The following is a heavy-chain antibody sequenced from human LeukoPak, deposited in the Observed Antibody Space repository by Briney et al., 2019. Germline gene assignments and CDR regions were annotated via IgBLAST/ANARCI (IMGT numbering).Heavy chain of an antibody. D-gene: IGHD3-16*01. CDR3: AREDGVGDYFDY. J-gene: IGHJ4*02. CDR1: GINFDDYA. V-gene: IGHV3-21*01. Sequence: PGGSLRLSCAASGINFDDYAMHWVRQAPGKGLEWVSSISSSSSYIYYADSVKGRFTISRDDAKNSLYLQMNSLRAEDTAVYYCAREDGVGDYFDYWGQGTLVTVSS. CDR2: ISSSSSYI.